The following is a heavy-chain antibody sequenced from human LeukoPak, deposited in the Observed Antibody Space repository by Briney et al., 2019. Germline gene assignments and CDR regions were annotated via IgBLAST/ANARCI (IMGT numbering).Heavy chain of an antibody. CDR3: ARSRSSSWVFDY. D-gene: IGHD6-13*01. J-gene: IGHJ4*02. V-gene: IGHV4-34*01. Sequence: PLETLSLTCAVYGGSFSGYYWSWIRQPPGKGLEWIGEINHSGSTNYNPSLKSRVTISVDTSKNQFSLKLSSVTAADTAVYYCARSRSSSWVFDYWGQGTLVTVSS. CDR1: GGSFSGYY. CDR2: INHSGST.